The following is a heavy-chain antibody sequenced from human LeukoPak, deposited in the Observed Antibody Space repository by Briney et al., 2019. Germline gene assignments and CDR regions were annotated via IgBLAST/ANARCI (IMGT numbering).Heavy chain of an antibody. V-gene: IGHV4-39*07. CDR3: ARDPYSRYGDYDY. Sequence: PSETLSLTCTVSGGSISSSSYYWGWIRQPPGKGLEWIGSIYYSGSTYYNPSLKSRVTISVDTSKNQFSLKLSSVTAADTAVYYCARDPYSRYGDYDYWGQGTLVTVSS. CDR2: IYYSGST. D-gene: IGHD4/OR15-4a*01. J-gene: IGHJ4*02. CDR1: GGSISSSSYY.